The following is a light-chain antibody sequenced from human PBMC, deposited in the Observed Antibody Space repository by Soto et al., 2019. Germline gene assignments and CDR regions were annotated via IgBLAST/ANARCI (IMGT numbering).Light chain of an antibody. CDR1: QSVSSSY. J-gene: IGKJ1*01. V-gene: IGKV3-20*01. Sequence: EIVLTQSPGTLSLPPGERATLSCRASQSVSSSYLAWYQQKPGQAPRLLIYGASSRATGIPDRFSGSGSGKDFTFTFSRLEPEDFAVYYCQQYGSSPWTFGQGTKVNIK. CDR3: QQYGSSPWT. CDR2: GAS.